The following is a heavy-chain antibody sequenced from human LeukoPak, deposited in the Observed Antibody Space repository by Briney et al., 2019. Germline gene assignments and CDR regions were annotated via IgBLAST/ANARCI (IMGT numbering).Heavy chain of an antibody. D-gene: IGHD1-26*01. J-gene: IGHJ6*03. V-gene: IGHV3-21*01. CDR3: ARDPYSGNYGNYYYYYMDV. CDR2: ITSSGTYI. CDR1: GFTFNNYN. Sequence: PGGSLRLSCATSGFTFNNYNMNWVRQAPGRALEWVSSITSSGTYIFYADSVKGRFTISRDNAKNSLYLQLNSLGPEDTAVYYCARDPYSGNYGNYYYYYMDVWGKGTTVTISS.